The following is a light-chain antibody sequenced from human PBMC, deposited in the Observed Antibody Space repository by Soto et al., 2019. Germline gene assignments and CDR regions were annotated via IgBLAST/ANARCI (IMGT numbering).Light chain of an antibody. J-gene: IGKJ2*01. CDR3: QQYNSYPYT. CDR2: VAS. CDR1: QSISSW. Sequence: DLQMTQSPSTLSASVGDRVTITCRASQSISSWLAWYQQKPGKAPQLLIYVASSLEIGVPSRFSGSGSVTEFTLTITILQPDDFATYYCQQYNSYPYTFGQGTKLEIK. V-gene: IGKV1-5*01.